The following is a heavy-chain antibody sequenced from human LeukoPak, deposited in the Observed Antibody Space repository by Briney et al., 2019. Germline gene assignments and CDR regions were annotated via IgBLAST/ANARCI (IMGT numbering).Heavy chain of an antibody. CDR2: ISSSGSTL. V-gene: IGHV3-48*03. Sequence: GGSLRLSCAASGFTFSSYEMNWVRQAPGKGLEWVSYISSSGSTLYYADSVKGRFTISRDNAKNSLYLQMNSLRAEDTAVYYCARESVVGARYFDYWGQGTLVTVSS. CDR3: ARESVVGARYFDY. CDR1: GFTFSSYE. D-gene: IGHD2-15*01. J-gene: IGHJ4*02.